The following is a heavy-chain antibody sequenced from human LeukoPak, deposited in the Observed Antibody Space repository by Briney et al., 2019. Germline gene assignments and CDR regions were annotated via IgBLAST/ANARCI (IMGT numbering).Heavy chain of an antibody. J-gene: IGHJ4*02. CDR3: ARGPNYYDSSGYYYLDY. D-gene: IGHD3-22*01. CDR2: ISSSSTYI. Sequence: PGGSLRLSCSASGFTFSSYSMSWVRQAPGKGLEWVSSISSSSTYIYYADSLKGRFTISRDNAKNSLYLQMNSLRAEDTAVYYCARGPNYYDSSGYYYLDYWGQGTLVTVSS. V-gene: IGHV3-21*01. CDR1: GFTFSSYS.